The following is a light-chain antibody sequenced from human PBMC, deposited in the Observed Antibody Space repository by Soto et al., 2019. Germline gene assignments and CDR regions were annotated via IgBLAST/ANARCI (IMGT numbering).Light chain of an antibody. CDR1: QSVSSNY. Sequence: EIVMTQSPATLSVSPGERATLSCRASQSVSSNYLAWYQRKPGQAPRLLIYGASSRATGIPDRFSGSGSGTDFTLTISRLEPEDFAVYYCQQYGSSPRTFGQGTKVDIK. J-gene: IGKJ1*01. CDR2: GAS. V-gene: IGKV3-20*01. CDR3: QQYGSSPRT.